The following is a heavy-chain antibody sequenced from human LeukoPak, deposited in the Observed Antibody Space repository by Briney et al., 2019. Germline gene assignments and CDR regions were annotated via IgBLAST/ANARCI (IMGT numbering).Heavy chain of an antibody. V-gene: IGHV4-39*07. CDR1: GGSISSSSYY. CDR2: IYYSGST. J-gene: IGHJ4*02. CDR3: ARDAETAAPNY. D-gene: IGHD2-21*02. Sequence: SETLFLTCTVSGGSISSSSYYWGWIRQPPGKGLEWIGSIYYSGSTYYNPSLKSRVTISVDTSKNQFSLKLSSVTAADTAVYYCARDAETAAPNYWGQGTLVTVSS.